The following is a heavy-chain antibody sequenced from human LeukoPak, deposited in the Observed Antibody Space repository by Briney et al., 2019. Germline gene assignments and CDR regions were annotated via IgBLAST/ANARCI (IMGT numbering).Heavy chain of an antibody. Sequence: EGSLRLSCAASGFTFSSYSMNWVRQAPGKGLEWVSSISSSTSYIYEDSVKGRFTISRDNAKHSLYLQMNSLRAEDTAVYYCARDLYGDYGMDVWGQGTTVTVSS. J-gene: IGHJ6*02. CDR2: ISSSTSYI. CDR3: ARDLYGDYGMDV. CDR1: GFTFSSYS. D-gene: IGHD4-17*01. V-gene: IGHV3-21*01.